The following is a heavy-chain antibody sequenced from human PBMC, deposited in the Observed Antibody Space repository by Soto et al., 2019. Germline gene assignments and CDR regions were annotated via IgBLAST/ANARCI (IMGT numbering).Heavy chain of an antibody. CDR1: GFTFSNYA. CDR3: ARDSTGYYFYY. J-gene: IGHJ4*02. CDR2: ISHDGSNK. D-gene: IGHD3-22*01. V-gene: IGHV3-30-3*01. Sequence: GGSLRLSCAASGFTFSNYAMHWVRQAPGKGLEWVAVISHDGSNKYYADSVKGRFTISRDNSKNTLYLQMNSLRPEDTAVYYCARDSTGYYFYYWGQGTLVTVSS.